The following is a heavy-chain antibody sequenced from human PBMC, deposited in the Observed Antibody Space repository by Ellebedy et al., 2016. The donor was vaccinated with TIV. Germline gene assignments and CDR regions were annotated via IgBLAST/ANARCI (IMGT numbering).Heavy chain of an antibody. CDR3: GRCGADYNNAMDV. Sequence: GGSLRLSCAASGFTFSPYSMNWVRQAPGKGLEWVSYISSSSTIYFADSVKGRFTISRDNAKNSLYLQMNSLRAEDTALYYYGRCGADYNNAMDVWGPGATVTVSS. CDR1: GFTFSPYS. J-gene: IGHJ6*02. CDR2: ISSSSTI. V-gene: IGHV3-48*01. D-gene: IGHD4-11*01.